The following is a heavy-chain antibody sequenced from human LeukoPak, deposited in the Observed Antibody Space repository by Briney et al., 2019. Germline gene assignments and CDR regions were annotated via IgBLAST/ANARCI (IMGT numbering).Heavy chain of an antibody. Sequence: HPGGSLRLSCAASGFPFNAYWMTWVRQAPGKGPMWVSRICPDGTVTNYADSVKARFIISRDNARNTVYLQMNSLRVEDTAVYYCVRDFRSADYWGQGTLVTISS. CDR3: VRDFRSADY. CDR1: GFPFNAYW. V-gene: IGHV3-74*01. CDR2: ICPDGTVT. J-gene: IGHJ4*02.